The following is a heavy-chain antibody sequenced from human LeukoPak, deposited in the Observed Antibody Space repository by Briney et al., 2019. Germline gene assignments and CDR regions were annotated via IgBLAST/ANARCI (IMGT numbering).Heavy chain of an antibody. CDR3: TRTPYYYGSGSYYTPYYFDY. J-gene: IGHJ4*02. D-gene: IGHD3-10*01. CDR2: IRSKAYGGTT. V-gene: IGHV3-49*04. Sequence: GRSLRLSCTASGFTSGDYAMSWVRQAPGKGLERVGFIRSKAYGGTTEYAASVKGRFTISRDDSKSIAYLQMNSLKTEDTAVYYCTRTPYYYGSGSYYTPYYFDYWGQGTLVTVSS. CDR1: GFTSGDYA.